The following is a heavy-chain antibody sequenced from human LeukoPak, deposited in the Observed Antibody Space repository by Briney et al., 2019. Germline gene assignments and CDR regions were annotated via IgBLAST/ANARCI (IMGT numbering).Heavy chain of an antibody. D-gene: IGHD2-2*01. CDR2: IIPIFGTA. J-gene: IGHJ6*03. V-gene: IGHV1-69*05. CDR1: GGTFSSYA. Sequence: ASVKVSCKASGGTFSSYAISWVRQAPGQGLEWMGGIIPIFGTANYAQKFQGRVTITTDESTSTAYMELSSLRSEDTAVYYCARADTSYNYYYYYMDVWGKGTTVTVSS. CDR3: ARADTSYNYYYYYMDV.